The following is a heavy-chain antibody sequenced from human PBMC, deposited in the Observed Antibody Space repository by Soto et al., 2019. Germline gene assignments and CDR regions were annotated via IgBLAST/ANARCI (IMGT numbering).Heavy chain of an antibody. V-gene: IGHV3-23*01. D-gene: IGHD6-13*01. Sequence: EVQVLESGGGLVQPGGSLRLSCTASGFTFSRHAMTWVRQAPGKGLEWVSGLSDSGGSIYYADSVKGRFTISRDNSMNTLYVQMNTLRAEDTAIYYFAKVSSSWYAGFFDPWGQGTLVTVSS. CDR1: GFTFSRHA. CDR2: LSDSGGSI. CDR3: AKVSSSWYAGFFDP. J-gene: IGHJ5*02.